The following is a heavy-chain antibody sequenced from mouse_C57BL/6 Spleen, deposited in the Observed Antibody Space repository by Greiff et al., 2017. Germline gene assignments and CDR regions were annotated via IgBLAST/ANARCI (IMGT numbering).Heavy chain of an antibody. CDR1: GFSLTSYG. CDR2: IWSGGST. CDR3: ARGGVEGAMDY. J-gene: IGHJ4*01. Sequence: VQVVESGPGLVQPSQSLSITCTVSGFSLTSYGVHWVRQSPGKGLEWLGVIWSGGSTDYNAAFISSLSISKDNSKSQVFFKMNSMQADDTAIYYCARGGVEGAMDYWGQGTSVTVSS. V-gene: IGHV2-2*01. D-gene: IGHD1-1*01.